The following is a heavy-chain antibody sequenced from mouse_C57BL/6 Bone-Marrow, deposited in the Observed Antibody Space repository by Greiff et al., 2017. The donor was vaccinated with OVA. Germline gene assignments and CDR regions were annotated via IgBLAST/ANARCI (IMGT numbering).Heavy chain of an antibody. CDR2: ISSGGDYI. J-gene: IGHJ4*01. V-gene: IGHV5-9-1*02. D-gene: IGHD2-3*01. CDR3: TRDLYDGYYNAMDY. CDR1: GFTFSSYA. Sequence: EVHLVESGEGLVKPGGSLKLSCAASGFTFSSYAMSWVRQTPEKRLEWVAYISSGGDYIYYAATVKGRFTISRDNARNTLYLQMSSLKSEDTAMYYGTRDLYDGYYNAMDYWGQGTSVTVSS.